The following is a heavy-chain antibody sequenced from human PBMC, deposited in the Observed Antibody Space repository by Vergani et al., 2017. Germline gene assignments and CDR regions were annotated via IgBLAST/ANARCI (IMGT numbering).Heavy chain of an antibody. Sequence: QVQLQESGPGLVKPSQTLSLTCTVSGGPISSGGYYWSWIRQHPGKGLEWIGYIYYSGSTYYNPSLKSRVTISVDTSKNQFTLKLTSVTAADTAVYYCARLGDSRGYYAGDAFDIWGQGTMVTVSS. D-gene: IGHD3-22*01. CDR2: IYYSGST. V-gene: IGHV4-31*03. J-gene: IGHJ3*02. CDR1: GGPISSGGYY. CDR3: ARLGDSRGYYAGDAFDI.